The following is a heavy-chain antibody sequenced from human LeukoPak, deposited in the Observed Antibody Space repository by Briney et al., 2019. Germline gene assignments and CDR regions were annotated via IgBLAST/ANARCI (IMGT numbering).Heavy chain of an antibody. CDR1: GFSFSSYS. Sequence: PGGSLSLSCAASGFSFSSYSMNWVRHAAGRGLEWVSSISSSSSYIYYADSVKGRFTISRDNAKNSLYLQMTSLRAEDTAVYYCARAPNPYGSGSYYNYWGQGTLVTVSS. D-gene: IGHD3-10*01. CDR2: ISSSSSYI. V-gene: IGHV3-21*01. J-gene: IGHJ4*02. CDR3: ARAPNPYGSGSYYNY.